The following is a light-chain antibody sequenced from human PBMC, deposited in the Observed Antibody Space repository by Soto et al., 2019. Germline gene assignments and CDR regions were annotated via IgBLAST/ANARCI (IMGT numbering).Light chain of an antibody. V-gene: IGKV3-20*01. CDR1: QSVSSNY. J-gene: IGKJ5*01. Sequence: EIVLTQSPGTLSLSPGERATLSCRARQSVSSNYLAWYQQKPGKAPRLLIYGASSWATGIPDRFSCSGSGTDFALIMSRLEPEVFAVSSCQRYGSSLSFTFGQGTRLEIK. CDR3: QRYGSSLSFT. CDR2: GAS.